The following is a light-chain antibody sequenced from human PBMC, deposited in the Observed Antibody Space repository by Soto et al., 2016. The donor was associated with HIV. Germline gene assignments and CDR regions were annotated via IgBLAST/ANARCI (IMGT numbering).Light chain of an antibody. CDR2: AAS. CDR3: QQLKSYPRXT. Sequence: DIQLTQSPSFLSASVGDRVTITCRASQGISSYIAWYQQKPGKAPKLLIYAASTLQSGVPSRFSGSGSGTEFTLTISSLQPEDFATYYCQQLKSYPRXTFGGGTKVEIK. CDR1: QGISSY. V-gene: IGKV1-9*01. J-gene: IGKJ4*01.